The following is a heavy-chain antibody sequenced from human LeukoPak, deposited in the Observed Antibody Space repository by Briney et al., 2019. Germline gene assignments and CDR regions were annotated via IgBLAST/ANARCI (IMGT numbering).Heavy chain of an antibody. CDR2: IYSSGTT. CDR3: ASEGVARFGELYWGY. J-gene: IGHJ4*02. V-gene: IGHV3-53*01. D-gene: IGHD3-10*01. Sequence: PGGSLRLSCAASGFTVSSSYMSWVRQAPGKGLEWVSIIYSSGTTYYADSVKGRFTISRDNSKNTLYLQMNRLRAEDTAVYYCASEGVARFGELYWGYWGQGTLVTVSS. CDR1: GFTVSSSY.